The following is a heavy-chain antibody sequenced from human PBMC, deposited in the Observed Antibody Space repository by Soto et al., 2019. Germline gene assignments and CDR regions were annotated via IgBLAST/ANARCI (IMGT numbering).Heavy chain of an antibody. Sequence: SETLSLTCTVSGGSISSGDYYWSWIRQPPGKGLEWIGYIYYSGSTYYNPSLKSRVTISVDTSKNQFSLKLSSVTAADTAVYYCARESPAAAGFDYWGQGTLVTVSS. V-gene: IGHV4-30-4*01. CDR2: IYYSGST. CDR3: ARESPAAAGFDY. J-gene: IGHJ4*02. CDR1: GGSISSGDYY. D-gene: IGHD6-13*01.